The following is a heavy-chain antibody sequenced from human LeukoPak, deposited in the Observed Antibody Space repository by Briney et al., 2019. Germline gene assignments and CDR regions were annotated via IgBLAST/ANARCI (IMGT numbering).Heavy chain of an antibody. Sequence: SETLSLTCAVYGGSFSGYYWSWIRQPPGKGLEWIGEINHSGSTNYNPSLKSRVTISVDTSKSQFSLELTSVTAADTAVYYCARNRSYGYKYWGQGTLVTVSS. CDR1: GGSFSGYY. CDR2: INHSGST. CDR3: ARNRSYGYKY. D-gene: IGHD5-18*01. V-gene: IGHV4-34*01. J-gene: IGHJ4*02.